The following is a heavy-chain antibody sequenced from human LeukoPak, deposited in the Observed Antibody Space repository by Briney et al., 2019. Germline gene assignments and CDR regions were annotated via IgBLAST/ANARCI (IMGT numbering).Heavy chain of an antibody. J-gene: IGHJ4*02. D-gene: IGHD6-6*01. CDR3: ARERARTPYFDY. Sequence: ASVRVSCKASGYTFTSYGISWVRQAPGQGLEWMGWISAYNGNTNYAQKLQGRVTMTTDTSTSTAYMELRSLRSDDTAVYYCARERARTPYFDYWGQGTLVTVSS. CDR1: GYTFTSYG. V-gene: IGHV1-18*01. CDR2: ISAYNGNT.